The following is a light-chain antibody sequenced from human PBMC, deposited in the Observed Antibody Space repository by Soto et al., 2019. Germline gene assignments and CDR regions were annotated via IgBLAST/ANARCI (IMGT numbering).Light chain of an antibody. CDR2: DVT. V-gene: IGLV2-8*01. CDR1: SSDVGGYDY. CDR3: SSYAGTHIV. Sequence: QSVLTQPPSASGSPGQSVVISCTRTSSDVGGYDYVSWYQQHPGKAPKLMIYDVTKRPSGVPDRFSGSKSGNTAPLTVSGLHAEDEADYYCSSYAGTHIVFGTGTKVTVL. J-gene: IGLJ1*01.